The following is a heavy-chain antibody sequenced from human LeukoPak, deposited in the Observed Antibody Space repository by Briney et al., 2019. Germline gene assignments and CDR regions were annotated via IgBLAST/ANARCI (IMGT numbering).Heavy chain of an antibody. Sequence: ASVKVSCKVSGYTLTELSMHWVRQAPGKGLEWMGGFDPEDGETIYAQKFQGRVTMTEDTSTDTAYMELSSLRSEDTAVYYCATAKRSYYDSSGYYYDYWGQGTLVIVSS. D-gene: IGHD3-22*01. CDR1: GYTLTELS. V-gene: IGHV1-24*01. CDR2: FDPEDGET. CDR3: ATAKRSYYDSSGYYYDY. J-gene: IGHJ4*02.